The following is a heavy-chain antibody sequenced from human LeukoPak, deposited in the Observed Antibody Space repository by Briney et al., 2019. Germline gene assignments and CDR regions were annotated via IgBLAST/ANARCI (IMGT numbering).Heavy chain of an antibody. V-gene: IGHV5-51*01. CDR3: ARQGSGYCTSTSCYKGSTDI. D-gene: IGHD2-2*02. Sequence: GESLKISCKASGYSFTSYWIGWVRQMPGKGLEWMGIIYPGDSDTRYSPSFQGQVTISADRSITTAYLQWSSLKASDTAMYYCARQGSGYCTSTSCYKGSTDIWGQGTMVTVSS. CDR1: GYSFTSYW. CDR2: IYPGDSDT. J-gene: IGHJ3*02.